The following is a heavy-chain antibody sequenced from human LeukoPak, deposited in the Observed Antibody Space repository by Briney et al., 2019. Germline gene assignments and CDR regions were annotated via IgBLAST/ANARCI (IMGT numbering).Heavy chain of an antibody. Sequence: KTSETLSLTCTVSGASISSSSHYWGWIRQPPGKGLEWIGSIHYSGSTYYHPSLKSRIAISEDTSKNQFSLKLSSVTAADTAVYYCARRPRGVVVPAAYGTPRGLWCFDLWGRGTLVTVSS. J-gene: IGHJ2*01. V-gene: IGHV4-39*01. CDR2: IHYSGST. CDR1: GASISSSSHY. CDR3: ARRPRGVVVPAAYGTPRGLWCFDL. D-gene: IGHD2-2*01.